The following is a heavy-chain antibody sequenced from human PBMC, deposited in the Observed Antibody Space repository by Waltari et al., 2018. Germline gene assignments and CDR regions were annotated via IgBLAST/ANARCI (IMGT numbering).Heavy chain of an antibody. Sequence: EGHLLESGGGLVQPGGSLRLSCVASGFTFINYAMSWVRQAPGKGREGVVGIRDSGVVTKYADSVKGRFTVSRDNSKNTLYLQLNSLRAEDTAVYYCARHLYSIDYLELDNWGQGTLVTVSS. D-gene: IGHD3-22*01. CDR1: GFTFINYA. CDR3: ARHLYSIDYLELDN. J-gene: IGHJ4*02. CDR2: IRDSGVVT. V-gene: IGHV3-23*01.